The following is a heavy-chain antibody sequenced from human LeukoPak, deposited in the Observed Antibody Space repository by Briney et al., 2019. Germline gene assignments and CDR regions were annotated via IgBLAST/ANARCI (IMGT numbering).Heavy chain of an antibody. J-gene: IGHJ4*02. D-gene: IGHD3-22*01. CDR3: ARVRGGYYHDY. CDR2: ISGTGSAV. V-gene: IGHV3-48*02. Sequence: SGGSLRLSCAASGFSFSDYSLNWVRQAPGKGLEWVSYISGTGSAVYYADSVKGRFTISRDNAKDSMFLQMDSLRDEDTAVYYCARVRGGYYHDYWGQGTLVTVSS. CDR1: GFSFSDYS.